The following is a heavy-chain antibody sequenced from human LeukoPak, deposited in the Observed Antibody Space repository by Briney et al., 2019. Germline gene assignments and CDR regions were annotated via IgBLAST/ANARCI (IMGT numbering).Heavy chain of an antibody. J-gene: IGHJ4*02. CDR3: ARVCGYYYDSSGNSPKGVCNVY. CDR1: GGSISSSSYY. Sequence: PSETLSLTCTVSGGSISSSSYYWGWIRQPPGKGLEWIGSIYYSGSTYYNPSLKSRVTISVDTSKNQFSLKLSSVTAADTAVYYCARVCGYYYDSSGNSPKGVCNVYWGQGTLVTVSS. CDR2: IYYSGST. D-gene: IGHD3-22*01. V-gene: IGHV4-39*07.